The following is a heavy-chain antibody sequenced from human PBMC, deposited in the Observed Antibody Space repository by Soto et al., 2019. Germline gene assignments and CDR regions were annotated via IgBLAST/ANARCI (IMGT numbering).Heavy chain of an antibody. CDR3: AKPFRDFWSGYDAFDI. Sequence: GGSLRLSCAASGFTFSSYGMHWVRQAPGKGLEWVAVISYDGSNKYYADSVKGRFTISRDNSKNTLYLQMNSLRAEDTAVYYCAKPFRDFWSGYDAFDIWGQGTMVTVSS. CDR2: ISYDGSNK. J-gene: IGHJ3*02. V-gene: IGHV3-30*18. CDR1: GFTFSSYG. D-gene: IGHD3-3*01.